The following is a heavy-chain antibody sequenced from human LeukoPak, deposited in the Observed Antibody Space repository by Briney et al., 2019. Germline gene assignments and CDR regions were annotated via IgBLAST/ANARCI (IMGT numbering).Heavy chain of an antibody. CDR2: INPSGGST. CDR3: ARGRSYDILTGYLYY. D-gene: IGHD3-9*01. V-gene: IGHV1-46*01. CDR1: GYTFTSYY. J-gene: IGHJ4*02. Sequence: ASVKVSCKASGYTFTSYYMHWVRQAPGQGLEWMGIINPSGGSTSYAQKFQGRVTMTRDTSTSTVYMELSSLRSEDTVVYYCARGRSYDILTGYLYYWGQGTLVTVSS.